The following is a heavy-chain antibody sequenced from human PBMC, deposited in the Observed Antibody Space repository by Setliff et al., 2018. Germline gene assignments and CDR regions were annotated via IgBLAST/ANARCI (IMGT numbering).Heavy chain of an antibody. CDR2: IHHSGST. V-gene: IGHV4-34*01. D-gene: IGHD4-17*01. CDR1: GGSFSDYW. CDR3: ARGTKTMVINYWYFDV. J-gene: IGHJ2*01. Sequence: SETLFLTCAVYGGSFSDYWWSWIRQLPGKGLEWIAEIHHSGSTNFHPSLKSRVAISVDPSKNQFYLNLRSVTAADTAVYFCARGTKTMVINYWYFDVWGRGTPVTVSS.